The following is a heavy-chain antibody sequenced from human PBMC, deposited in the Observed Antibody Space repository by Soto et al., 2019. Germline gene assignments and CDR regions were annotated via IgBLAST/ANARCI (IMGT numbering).Heavy chain of an antibody. CDR1: GGSISSYY. D-gene: IGHD2-2*01. CDR3: ARGLLWDAFDI. CDR2: IYYSGST. Sequence: SETLSLTCTVSGGSISSYYWSWIRQPPGKGLEWIGYIYYSGSTNYNPSLKSRVTISVGTSKNQFSLKLSSVTAADTAVYYCARGLLWDAFDIWGQGTMVTVSS. V-gene: IGHV4-59*01. J-gene: IGHJ3*02.